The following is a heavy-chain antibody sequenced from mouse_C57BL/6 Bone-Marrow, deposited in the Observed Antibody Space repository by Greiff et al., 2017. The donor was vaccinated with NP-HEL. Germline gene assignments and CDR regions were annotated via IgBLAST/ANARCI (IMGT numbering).Heavy chain of an antibody. CDR3: ARFPYYGSTLYWYFDV. CDR1: GYTFTSYW. D-gene: IGHD1-1*01. V-gene: IGHV1-64*01. J-gene: IGHJ1*03. CDR2: IHPSSGST. Sequence: VQLQQPGAELVKPGASVKLSCKASGYTFTSYWMHWVKQRPGQGLEWIGMIHPSSGSTNYNEKFKSKATLTVDKSSSTAYMQLSSLTSEDSAVYYCARFPYYGSTLYWYFDVWGTGTTVTVSS.